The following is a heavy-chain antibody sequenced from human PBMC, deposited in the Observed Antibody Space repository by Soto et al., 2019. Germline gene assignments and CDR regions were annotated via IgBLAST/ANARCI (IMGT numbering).Heavy chain of an antibody. Sequence: QVQLQESGPGLVKPSQTLSLTCTVSGGSISSGGYYWSWIRQHPGKGLEWLGYIYYSGSTYYNPSLTRRVTISVDTAKNQFSLKLSSVTAADTAVYYCARNAGDSSGYYGASFDYWGQGTLVTVSS. CDR3: ARNAGDSSGYYGASFDY. CDR1: GGSISSGGYY. D-gene: IGHD3-22*01. V-gene: IGHV4-31*03. CDR2: IYYSGST. J-gene: IGHJ4*02.